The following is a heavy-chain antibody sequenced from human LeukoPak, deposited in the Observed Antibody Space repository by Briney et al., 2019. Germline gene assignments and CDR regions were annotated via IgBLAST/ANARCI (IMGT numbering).Heavy chain of an antibody. V-gene: IGHV3-23*01. CDR1: GGTFTNYA. D-gene: IGHD2/OR15-2a*01. J-gene: IGHJ3*02. CDR3: ARLSASFDM. CDR2: VGGGAG. Sequence: PGGSLRLSCTASGGTFTNYAMAWVRQAPGGGLEWVSAVGGGAGYYANYVKRRFTIYRDNSKNTVYLQLSSLRPDDTAIYYCARLSASFDMWAEGTMVSVSS.